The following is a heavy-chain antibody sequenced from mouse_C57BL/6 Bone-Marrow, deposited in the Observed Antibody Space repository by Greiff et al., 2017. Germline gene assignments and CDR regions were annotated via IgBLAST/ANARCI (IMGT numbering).Heavy chain of an antibody. D-gene: IGHD1-1*01. CDR2: IYPEDGNT. Sequence: VQLQQSGAELVKPGASVKLSCTASGFTFTDYCMHWVKQRTEQGLEWIGGIYPEDGNTKYNPKFQGKATITADTSSNTAYLQLSSLTSEDTAVYYCAGGLLRPWGQGTTLTVAS. CDR3: AGGLLRP. CDR1: GFTFTDYC. J-gene: IGHJ2*01. V-gene: IGHV14-2*01.